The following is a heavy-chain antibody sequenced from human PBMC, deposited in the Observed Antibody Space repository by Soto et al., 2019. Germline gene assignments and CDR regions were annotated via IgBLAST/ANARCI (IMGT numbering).Heavy chain of an antibody. V-gene: IGHV1-3*01. CDR3: ARDQSFKSCSGGSCYSAPRDP. CDR1: GYTFTSYA. D-gene: IGHD2-15*01. CDR2: INAGNGNT. J-gene: IGHJ5*02. Sequence: ASVKVSCKASGYTFTSYAMHWVRQAPGQRLEWMGWINAGNGNTKYSQKFQGRVTITRDTSASTAYMELSSLRSEDTAVYYCARDQSFKSCSGGSCYSAPRDPWGQGTLVTVSS.